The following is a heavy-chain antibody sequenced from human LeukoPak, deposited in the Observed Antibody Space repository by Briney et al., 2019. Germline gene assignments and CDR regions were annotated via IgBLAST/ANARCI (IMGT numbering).Heavy chain of an antibody. V-gene: IGHV3-23*01. J-gene: IGHJ5*02. CDR2: ISGSGGST. D-gene: IGHD3-16*01. CDR3: AKMGGVSESNARTFDP. CDR1: GFTFSSYA. Sequence: GGSLRLSCAASGFTFSSYAMSWVRQAPGKGLEWVSAISGSGGSTYYADSVKGRFTISRDNSKNTLYLQMNSLRAEDTAVYYCAKMGGVSESNARTFDPWGQGTLVTVSS.